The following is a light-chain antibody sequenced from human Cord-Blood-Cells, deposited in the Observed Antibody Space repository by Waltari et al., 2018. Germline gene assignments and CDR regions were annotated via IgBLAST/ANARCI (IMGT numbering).Light chain of an antibody. J-gene: IGLJ3*02. CDR1: SSDVGSYTL. V-gene: IGLV2-23*01. CDR2: EGS. CDR3: CSYAGSSTWV. Sequence: QSALTQPASVSGSPGQSLTISCTGTSSDVGSYTLLSWYQQHPGKAPKLMIYEGSKRPSGVSNRFSGSKSGNTASLTISGLQAEDEADYYCCSYAGSSTWVFGGGTKLTVL.